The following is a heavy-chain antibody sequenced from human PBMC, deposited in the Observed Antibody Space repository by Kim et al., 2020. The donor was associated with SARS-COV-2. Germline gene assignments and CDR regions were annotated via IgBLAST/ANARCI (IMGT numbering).Heavy chain of an antibody. CDR3: AGTSIAARLGYNY. D-gene: IGHD6-6*01. Sequence: SETLSLTCTVSGGSISSSSYYWGWIRQPPGKGLEWIGSIYYSGSTYYNPSLKSRATISVDTSKNQFSLKLSSVTAADTAVYYCAGTSIAARLGYNYWGQGTLVTVSS. CDR2: IYYSGST. CDR1: GGSISSSSYY. J-gene: IGHJ4*02. V-gene: IGHV4-39*01.